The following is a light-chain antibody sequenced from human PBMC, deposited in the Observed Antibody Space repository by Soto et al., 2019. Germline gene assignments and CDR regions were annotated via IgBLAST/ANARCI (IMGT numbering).Light chain of an antibody. CDR3: QQYGSSPIT. J-gene: IGKJ3*01. Sequence: EIVLTQSPGTLSLSPGERATLSCRASQSVRSSYLAWYQQKPGQAPRLLIYGASSRATGIPDRFSGSGAGTDFTLTINRLEHEDFAVYYCQQYGSSPITFGPGTKVDIK. CDR2: GAS. V-gene: IGKV3-20*01. CDR1: QSVRSSY.